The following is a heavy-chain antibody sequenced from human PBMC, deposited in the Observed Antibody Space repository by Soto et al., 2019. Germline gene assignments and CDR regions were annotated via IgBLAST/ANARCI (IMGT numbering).Heavy chain of an antibody. CDR3: ARDDSLYYYDSRGSRV. D-gene: IGHD3-22*01. CDR2: ISAYNGNT. CDR1: GYTFTSYG. Sequence: ASVKVSCKASGYTFTSYGISWVRQAPGQGLEWMGWISAYNGNTNYAQKLQGRVTMTTDTSTSTAYMELRSLRSDDTAVYYCARDDSLYYYDSRGSRVWSQGTTVTVSS. J-gene: IGHJ6*02. V-gene: IGHV1-18*01.